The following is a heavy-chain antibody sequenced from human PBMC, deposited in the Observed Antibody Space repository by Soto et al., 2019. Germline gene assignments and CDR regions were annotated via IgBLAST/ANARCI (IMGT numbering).Heavy chain of an antibody. CDR1: GGSISSSSYY. V-gene: IGHV4-39*01. CDR3: ATQEGYSSSWYNYYGMDV. J-gene: IGHJ6*02. D-gene: IGHD6-13*01. Sequence: PSETLSLTCTVSGGSISSSSYYWGWIRQPPGKGLEWIGSIYYSGSTYYNPSLKSRVTISVDTSKNQFTLKLSSVTAADTAVYYCATQEGYSSSWYNYYGMDVWGQGTTVTVSS. CDR2: IYYSGST.